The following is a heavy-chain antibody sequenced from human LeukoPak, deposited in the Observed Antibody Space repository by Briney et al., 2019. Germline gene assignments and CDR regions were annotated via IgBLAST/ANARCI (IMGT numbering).Heavy chain of an antibody. CDR3: VRRDVDTAMVG. J-gene: IGHJ4*02. V-gene: IGHV4-59*01. CDR1: GGSISSYY. CDR2: IYYSGST. D-gene: IGHD5-18*01. Sequence: SETLSLTCTVSGGSISSYYWSWIRQPPGKGLEWIGYIYYSGSTNYNPSLKSRVTISVDTSKNQFSLKLSSVTAADTAVYYCVRRDVDTAMVGWGQGTLVTVSS.